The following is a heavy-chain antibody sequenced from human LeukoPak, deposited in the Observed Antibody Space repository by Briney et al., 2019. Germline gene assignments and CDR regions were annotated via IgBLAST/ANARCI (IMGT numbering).Heavy chain of an antibody. J-gene: IGHJ4*02. V-gene: IGHV3-21*01. CDR2: ISTSSSYI. Sequence: GGSLRLSCAASGFTFSDYTMNWVRQAPGKGLEWVSSISTSSSYIYYADSVKGRFTISRDNAKNSLYLQMNSLRAEDTALYYCARENWYKFDYWGQGTLITVST. CDR1: GFTFSDYT. CDR3: ARENWYKFDY. D-gene: IGHD1/OR15-1a*01.